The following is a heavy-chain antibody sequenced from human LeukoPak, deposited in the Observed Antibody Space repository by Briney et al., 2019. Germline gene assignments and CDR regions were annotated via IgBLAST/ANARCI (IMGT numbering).Heavy chain of an antibody. V-gene: IGHV1-2*02. CDR1: GGTFSSYA. D-gene: IGHD1-26*01. J-gene: IGHJ4*02. Sequence: ASVKVSRKASGGTFSSYAINWVRQAPGQGLEWLGWIDSNRGDTKYAPRFQGRVTMTRDASISTAYMDLSSLRSDDTAVYYCARDRSITEKYTGSYFPDYWGQGTLVTVSS. CDR2: IDSNRGDT. CDR3: ARDRSITEKYTGSYFPDY.